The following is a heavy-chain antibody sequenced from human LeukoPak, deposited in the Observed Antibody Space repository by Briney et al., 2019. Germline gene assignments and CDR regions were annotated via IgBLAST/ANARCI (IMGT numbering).Heavy chain of an antibody. Sequence: GGSLRLSCAASGFTFSSYWMGWVRQAPGKGLEWVANIKQDGSEKYYVDSVKGRFTISRDNAKNSLYLQMNSLRAEDTAVYYCARAGSGPTSGYYYFDYWGQGTLVTVSS. J-gene: IGHJ4*02. V-gene: IGHV3-7*01. CDR1: GFTFSSYW. CDR3: ARAGSGPTSGYYYFDY. CDR2: IKQDGSEK. D-gene: IGHD6-19*01.